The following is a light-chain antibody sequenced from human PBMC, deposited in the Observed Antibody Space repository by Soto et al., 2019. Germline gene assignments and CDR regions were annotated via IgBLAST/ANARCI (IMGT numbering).Light chain of an antibody. CDR2: GNS. V-gene: IGLV1-40*01. J-gene: IGLJ1*01. CDR1: SSNIGAGYD. Sequence: QSVLTQPPSVSGAPGQRVTISCSGSSSNIGAGYDVNWYRQLPGTAPKLLIYGNSDRPSGVPDRFSGSKSGTSASLAITGLQAEDEADYFCQSYDSSLALARVFGTGTKLTVL. CDR3: QSYDSSLALARV.